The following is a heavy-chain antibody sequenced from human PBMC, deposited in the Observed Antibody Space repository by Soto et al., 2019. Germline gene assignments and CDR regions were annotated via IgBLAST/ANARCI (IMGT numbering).Heavy chain of an antibody. Sequence: QVQLQESGPGLLKPSETLSLTCSVSGGSVSDKTYYWSWIRQPPGKELEWIGYIYYSGTTNYNPSLNSRVTISVDTSKNQFSLRLSSVTAADTALYYCARTTAVPNTLRSRYYFDYWGQGTLVTVSS. CDR2: IYYSGTT. CDR3: ARTTAVPNTLRSRYYFDY. D-gene: IGHD4-17*01. J-gene: IGHJ4*02. V-gene: IGHV4-61*01. CDR1: GGSVSDKTYY.